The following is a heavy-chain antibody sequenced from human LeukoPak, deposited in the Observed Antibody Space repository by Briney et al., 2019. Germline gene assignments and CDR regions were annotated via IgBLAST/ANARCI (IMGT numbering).Heavy chain of an antibody. Sequence: SETLSLTCSVSGGSISSYYWSWIRQPPGKGLEWIGYIYYSGSTNYNPSLKSRVTISVDTSKNQFSLKLSSVTAADTAVYYCANYYDSSGSLDYWGQGTLVTVSS. V-gene: IGHV4-59*08. J-gene: IGHJ4*02. CDR2: IYYSGST. CDR3: ANYYDSSGSLDY. CDR1: GGSISSYY. D-gene: IGHD3-22*01.